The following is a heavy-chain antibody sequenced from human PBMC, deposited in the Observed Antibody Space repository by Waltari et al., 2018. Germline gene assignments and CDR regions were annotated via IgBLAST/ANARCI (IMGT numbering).Heavy chain of an antibody. J-gene: IGHJ4*02. CDR2: IYSGGST. CDR1: GFTVSNRS. V-gene: IGHV3-53*01. Sequence: EVQLVESGGGLIQPGGSLRPSCAASGFTVSNRSMRWVRRAPGKGLGWVSVIYSGGSTIYADSVKGRFTISRDNSKNTLYLQMNSLRAEDTAVYYCARHAGYSNYLVYWGQGTLVTVSS. D-gene: IGHD4-4*01. CDR3: ARHAGYSNYLVY.